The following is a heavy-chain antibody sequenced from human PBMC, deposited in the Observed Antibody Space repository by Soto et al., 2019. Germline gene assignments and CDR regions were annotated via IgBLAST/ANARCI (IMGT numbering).Heavy chain of an antibody. J-gene: IGHJ3*02. Sequence: SLRLSCTASGFTFGDYAMSWFRQAPGKGLEWVGFIRSKAYGGTTEYAASVKGRFTISRDDSKSIAYLQMNSLKTEDTAVYYCNLPPDYGFWSGPNDAFDIWGQGTMVTVSS. CDR2: IRSKAYGGTT. D-gene: IGHD3-3*01. CDR1: GFTFGDYA. V-gene: IGHV3-49*03. CDR3: NLPPDYGFWSGPNDAFDI.